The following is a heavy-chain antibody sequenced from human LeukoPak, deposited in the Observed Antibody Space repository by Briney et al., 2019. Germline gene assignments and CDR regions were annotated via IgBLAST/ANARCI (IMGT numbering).Heavy chain of an antibody. CDR1: GYSISSGYC. J-gene: IGHJ5*02. D-gene: IGHD2-2*01. Sequence: SETLSLTCTVSGYSISSGYCWGWIRPPPGKGLEWIGSIYHSGSTYYNPSLKSRVTISVDTSKNQFSLKLSSVTAADTAVYYCARDDIVVVPAAILYNWFDPWGQGTLVTVSS. CDR2: IYHSGST. CDR3: ARDDIVVVPAAILYNWFDP. V-gene: IGHV4-38-2*02.